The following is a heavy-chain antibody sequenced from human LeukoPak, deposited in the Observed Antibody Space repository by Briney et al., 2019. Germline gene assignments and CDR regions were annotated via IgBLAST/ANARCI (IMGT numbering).Heavy chain of an antibody. CDR1: GFTFSSYE. CDR3: ARRVLPGHYYYMDV. Sequence: GGSLRLSCAASGFTFSSYEMNWVRQAPGKGLEWVSYISSSGSTIYYADSVKGRFTISRDNAKNSLYLQMNSLRAEDTAVYYCARRVLPGHYYYMDVWGKGTTVSVSS. J-gene: IGHJ6*03. V-gene: IGHV3-48*03. CDR2: ISSSGSTI. D-gene: IGHD3-10*01.